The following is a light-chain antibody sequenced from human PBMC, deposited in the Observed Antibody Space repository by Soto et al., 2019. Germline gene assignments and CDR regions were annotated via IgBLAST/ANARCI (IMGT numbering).Light chain of an antibody. CDR3: HHRYSWPDP. CDR2: DAS. V-gene: IGKV3-11*01. J-gene: IGKJ3*01. Sequence: EIVLTQSPATLSLSPGERATLSCMAIQSISSYLAWYQQKPGQAPRLLIYDASNRSTGVPARFSGSGYGTDCTLRISCLAPEDFAVYYCHHRYSWPDPFGHGTTRDIK. CDR1: QSISSY.